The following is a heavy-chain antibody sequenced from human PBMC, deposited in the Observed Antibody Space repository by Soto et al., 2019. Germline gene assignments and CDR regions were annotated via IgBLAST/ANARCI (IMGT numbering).Heavy chain of an antibody. CDR3: ARESPDILTGPPWVWYFDL. CDR2: INDRGSI. Sequence: QVQLQQWGAGPLRPLETLSLTCGVSGGSFSGYYWAWIRQSPGKGLEWIGEINDRGSINYNPSLGSRVRIPVGTSKNHYSRMLRSVTAADAAVYYSARESPDILTGPPWVWYFDLWGRGTLVTVSS. J-gene: IGHJ2*01. CDR1: GGSFSGYY. D-gene: IGHD3-9*01. V-gene: IGHV4-34*01.